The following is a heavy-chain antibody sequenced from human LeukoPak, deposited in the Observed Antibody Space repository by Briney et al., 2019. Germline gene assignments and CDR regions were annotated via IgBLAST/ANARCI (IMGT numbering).Heavy chain of an antibody. Sequence: ASVKVTCKASGYTFTSYAMHWVRQPPGQRLEWMGWINAGNGNTKYSQKFQRRVTITTDTSVSTDYMELSSLRSEDTAGYYCAILRRGASQRCGAAADLDYWGQGTMVSVCS. V-gene: IGHV1-3*01. D-gene: IGHD6-13*01. CDR3: AILRRGASQRCGAAADLDY. CDR1: GYTFTSYA. CDR2: INAGNGNT. J-gene: IGHJ4*02.